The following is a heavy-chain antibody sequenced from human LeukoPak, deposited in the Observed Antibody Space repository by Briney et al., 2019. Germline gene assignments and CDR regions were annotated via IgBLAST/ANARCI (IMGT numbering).Heavy chain of an antibody. CDR2: IYYSGST. D-gene: IGHD3-9*01. CDR3: ARQSGHYDILTGYYLRYNWFDP. Sequence: PSQTLSLTCSISGGSSNTGGYYWGWIRQPPGKGLEWIGSIYYSGSTYYNPSLKSRVTISVDTSKNQFSLKLSSVTAADTAVYYCARQSGHYDILTGYYLRYNWFDPWGQGTLVTVSS. CDR1: GGSSNTGGYY. V-gene: IGHV4-39*01. J-gene: IGHJ5*02.